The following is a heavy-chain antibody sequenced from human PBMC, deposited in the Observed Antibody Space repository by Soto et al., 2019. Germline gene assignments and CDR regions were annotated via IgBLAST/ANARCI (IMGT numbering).Heavy chain of an antibody. D-gene: IGHD3-9*01. J-gene: IGHJ4*02. V-gene: IGHV1-8*01. CDR1: GYTFTSYD. CDR2: MNPNSGNT. CDR3: AREKSTGYYYDY. Sequence: QVQLVQSGAEVKKPGASVKVSCKASGYTFTSYDINWVRQATGQGLEWMGWMNPNSGNTAYAQKFQGRVTMTRDASISTAYMELSSLRSEDTAVYYCAREKSTGYYYDYWGQGTLVTVSS.